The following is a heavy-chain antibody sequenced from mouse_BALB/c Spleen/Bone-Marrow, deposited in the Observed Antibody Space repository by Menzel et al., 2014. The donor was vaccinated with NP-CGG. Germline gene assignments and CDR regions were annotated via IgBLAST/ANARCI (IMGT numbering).Heavy chain of an antibody. Sequence: VQLKQSGTVLARPGASVKMSCKASGYIFTSYWMHWVKQRPGQGLEWIGAIYPGNSDASYNQKFKGKAKLTAVTPASTAYMDLSSLTNEDSAVYYCTRYYYAYDAWFAYWGQGTLVTVSA. CDR2: IYPGNSDA. J-gene: IGHJ3*01. D-gene: IGHD1-2*01. V-gene: IGHV1-5*01. CDR3: TRYYYAYDAWFAY. CDR1: GYIFTSYW.